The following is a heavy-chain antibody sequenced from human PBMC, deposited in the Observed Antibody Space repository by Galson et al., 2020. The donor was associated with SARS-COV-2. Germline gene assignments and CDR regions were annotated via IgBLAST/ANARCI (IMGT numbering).Heavy chain of an antibody. Sequence: GSLRLSCTVSGGSVSSSNYYWGWIRQTPGMGLEWIGSMSYSGSTHYNPSFKSRVTISLDTSNNQFSLRLTSLTAADTAVYYCAGGPYCSGATCYPYYFDYWGPGTLVPVSS. V-gene: IGHV4-39*07. CDR2: MSYSGST. CDR3: AGGPYCSGATCYPYYFDY. J-gene: IGHJ4*02. CDR1: GGSVSSSNYY. D-gene: IGHD2-15*01.